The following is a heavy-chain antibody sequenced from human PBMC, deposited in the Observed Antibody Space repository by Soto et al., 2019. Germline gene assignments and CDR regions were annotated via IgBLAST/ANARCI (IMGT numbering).Heavy chain of an antibody. Sequence: ESGGGLVKPGGSLRLSCAASGFTFSSYSMNWVRQAPGKGLEWVSSISSGSTYIFYADSVRGRFTISRDNAKNSLYLQMNNPRAEDTAVYYCARVSVHYSGGWNAFDMWGLGTMVTVSS. CDR2: ISSGSTYI. D-gene: IGHD2-15*01. CDR1: GFTFSSYS. CDR3: ARVSVHYSGGWNAFDM. J-gene: IGHJ3*02. V-gene: IGHV3-21*01.